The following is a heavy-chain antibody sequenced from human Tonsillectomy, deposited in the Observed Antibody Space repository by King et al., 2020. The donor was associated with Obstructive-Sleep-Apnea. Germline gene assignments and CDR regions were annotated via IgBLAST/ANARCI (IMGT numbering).Heavy chain of an antibody. J-gene: IGHJ5*02. CDR1: GGTFSSYA. CDR3: ARVTTKRFGDPRGWFDP. D-gene: IGHD3-10*01. V-gene: IGHV1-69*01. Sequence: QLVQSGAEMKKPGSSVKVSCKASGGTFSSYAISWVRQAPGQGLEWMGGIIPICGTANYAQKFQGRVTITADECTSTAYMELSSLRSEDTAVYYCARVTTKRFGDPRGWFDPWGQGTLVTVSS. CDR2: IIPICGTA.